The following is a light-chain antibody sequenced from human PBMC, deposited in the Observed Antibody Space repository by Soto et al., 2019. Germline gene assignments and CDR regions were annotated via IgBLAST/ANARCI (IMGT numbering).Light chain of an antibody. Sequence: QSALTQPRSVAGSPGQSVTISCTGTSSDVGGYNYVSWYQQHPGKAPKRMIYDVSKRPSGIPDRFSGSKSGNTASLTISGLQAEDEADYSCCAYAGSYVFGTGTKVTAL. CDR1: SSDVGGYNY. CDR3: CAYAGSYV. J-gene: IGLJ1*01. V-gene: IGLV2-11*01. CDR2: DVS.